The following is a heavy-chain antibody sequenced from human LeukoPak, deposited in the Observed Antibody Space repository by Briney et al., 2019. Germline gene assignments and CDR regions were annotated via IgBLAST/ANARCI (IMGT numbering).Heavy chain of an antibody. V-gene: IGHV3-23*01. J-gene: IGHJ3*02. CDR3: AKDTIAAAGRSNAFDI. CDR1: GFTFSSYA. CDR2: ISGSGGST. D-gene: IGHD6-13*01. Sequence: GGSLRLSCAASGFTFSSYAMSWVRQAPGKGLEWVSAISGSGGSTYCADSVKGRFTISRDNSKNTLYLQMNSLRAEDTAVYYCAKDTIAAAGRSNAFDIWGQGTMVTVSS.